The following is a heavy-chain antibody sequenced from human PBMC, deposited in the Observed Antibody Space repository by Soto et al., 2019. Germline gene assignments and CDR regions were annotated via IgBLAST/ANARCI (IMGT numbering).Heavy chain of an antibody. CDR3: ARDGRKADYYYYYYMDV. J-gene: IGHJ6*03. Sequence: AASVKVSCKASGYTFTGYYMHWVRQAPGQGLEWMGWINPNSGGTNYAQKFQGWVTMTRDTSISTAYMELSRLRSDDTAVYYCARDGRKADYYYYYYMDVWGKGTTVTVSS. V-gene: IGHV1-2*04. CDR2: INPNSGGT. CDR1: GYTFTGYY.